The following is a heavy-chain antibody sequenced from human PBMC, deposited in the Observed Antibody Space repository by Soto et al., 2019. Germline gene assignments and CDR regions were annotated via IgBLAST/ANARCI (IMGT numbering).Heavy chain of an antibody. CDR2: IYSGGST. V-gene: IGHV3-53*01. CDR3: ARKLVNAYGDYHGMDV. D-gene: IGHD4-17*01. Sequence: GGSLRLSCEASGFIVSSNYMSWVRQAPGKGLEWVSVIYSGGSTYYADSVKGRFTISGDNSKNTLYLQMNSLRAEDTAVYYCARKLVNAYGDYHGMDVWGQGTTVTVSS. J-gene: IGHJ6*02. CDR1: GFIVSSNY.